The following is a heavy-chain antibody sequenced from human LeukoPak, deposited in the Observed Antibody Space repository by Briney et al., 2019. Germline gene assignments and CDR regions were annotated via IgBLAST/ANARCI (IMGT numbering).Heavy chain of an antibody. Sequence: GGSLRLSCAASGFIFSNYCVMWVRQASGKGLEWVATMNADENQKLYADSMEGRFTISRDNGKNSLYLQIDSLRVDDTAVYYCAGGVGWHFALWGRGTLVTVSS. CDR3: AGGVGWHFAL. CDR2: MNADENQK. J-gene: IGHJ2*01. V-gene: IGHV3-7*01. D-gene: IGHD3-10*01. CDR1: GFIFSNYC.